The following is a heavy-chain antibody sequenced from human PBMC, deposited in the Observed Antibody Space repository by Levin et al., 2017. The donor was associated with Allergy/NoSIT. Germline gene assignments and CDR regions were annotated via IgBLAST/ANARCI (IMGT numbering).Heavy chain of an antibody. Sequence: SETLSLTCAVYGGSFIGYYWSWIRQSPGKGLEWIGEINHSGSTNYNPSLKSRVTVSIDTSKNLFFLKLNSVTAADTAVYYCARPSPGNTVVAGPRYFQYWGQGTLVTVSS. CDR1: GGSFIGYY. D-gene: IGHD6-19*01. CDR2: INHSGST. V-gene: IGHV4-34*01. J-gene: IGHJ1*01. CDR3: ARPSPGNTVVAGPRYFQY.